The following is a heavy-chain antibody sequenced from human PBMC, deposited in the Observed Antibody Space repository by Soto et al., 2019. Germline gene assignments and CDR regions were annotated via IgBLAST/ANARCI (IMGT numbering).Heavy chain of an antibody. CDR2: IWYDGSHE. J-gene: IGHJ2*01. CDR1: GFIFSNYG. D-gene: IGHD3-22*01. Sequence: GGSLRLSCAASGFIFSNYGMHWVRQAPGKGLEWVAVIWYDGSHESYADSVKGRFTISRDNSKNTLFLQMNSLRAEDTAVYYCARDRYSYDSRAYQGVDWYFDLWGRGTLVTVSS. CDR3: ARDRYSYDSRAYQGVDWYFDL. V-gene: IGHV3-33*01.